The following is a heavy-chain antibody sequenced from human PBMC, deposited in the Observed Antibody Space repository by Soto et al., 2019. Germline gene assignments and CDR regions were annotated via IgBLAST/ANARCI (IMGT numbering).Heavy chain of an antibody. D-gene: IGHD2-2*01. CDR3: ARSQGSSTSLEIYYYYYCGMDV. Sequence: QVQLVQSGAEVKKPGSSVKVSCKASGGTFSSYAISWVRQAPGQGLEWMGGIIPISGTANYAQKFQGRVTITADESTSTAYMERSSLRSEDTAVYYCARSQGSSTSLEIYYYYYCGMDVWGQGTTVTVSS. CDR1: GGTFSSYA. J-gene: IGHJ6*02. CDR2: IIPISGTA. V-gene: IGHV1-69*01.